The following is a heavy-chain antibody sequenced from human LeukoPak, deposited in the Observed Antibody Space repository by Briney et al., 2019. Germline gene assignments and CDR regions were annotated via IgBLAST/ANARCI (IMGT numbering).Heavy chain of an antibody. D-gene: IGHD6-19*01. J-gene: IGHJ4*02. CDR3: TKATQWLAFDY. CDR2: IYNSGTT. V-gene: IGHV4-59*11. Sequence: SSETLSLTCTVSDGSISSHFWSWIRQPPGKGLEWIGNIYNSGTTNYNPSLESRVTISVDTSKNQLSLQLTSVTAADTAVYYCTKATQWLAFDYWGRGTLVTVSS. CDR1: DGSISSHF.